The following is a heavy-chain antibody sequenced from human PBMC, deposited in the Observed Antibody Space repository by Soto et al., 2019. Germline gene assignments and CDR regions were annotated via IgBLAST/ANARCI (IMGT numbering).Heavy chain of an antibody. CDR1: GFTFSSYG. CDR2: IWHDGGNK. J-gene: IGHJ4*02. CDR3: ARDGDVNTGFGKDY. V-gene: IGHV3-33*01. D-gene: IGHD3-16*01. Sequence: QVQLVESGGGVVQPGRSLRLSCAASGFTFSSYGMHWVRQAPGKGLGWVAFIWHDGGNKFYAESVKGRFTISRDNSKNTLYLQMTSLCAEDTAMYYCARDGDVNTGFGKDYWGQGTLVTFST.